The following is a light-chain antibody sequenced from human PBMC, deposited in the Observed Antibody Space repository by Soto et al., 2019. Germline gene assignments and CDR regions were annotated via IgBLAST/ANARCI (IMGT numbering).Light chain of an antibody. V-gene: IGLV2-14*03. CDR2: DVS. Sequence: QSVLTQPASVSASPGQSITISCTGTSSDVGGYNYVSWYQQHPGRAPKLIIYDVSVRPSGISDRFSGSKSGNTASLTISGLPAEDEADYYCGSFTVTSTRVFGGGTKVTVL. CDR1: SSDVGGYNY. J-gene: IGLJ3*02. CDR3: GSFTVTSTRV.